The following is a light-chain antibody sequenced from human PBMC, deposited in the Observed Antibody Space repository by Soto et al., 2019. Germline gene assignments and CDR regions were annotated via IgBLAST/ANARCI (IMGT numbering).Light chain of an antibody. CDR2: KAS. Sequence: DIQMTQSPATLSGSVGDRVTITCRASQTISSWLAWYQQKPGKAPKLLIYKASSLESGVPSRFSGSGSGTEFTPTISSLQPDDFATYYCQQYNSYSRTFGQGTKVDIK. CDR1: QTISSW. J-gene: IGKJ1*01. CDR3: QQYNSYSRT. V-gene: IGKV1-5*03.